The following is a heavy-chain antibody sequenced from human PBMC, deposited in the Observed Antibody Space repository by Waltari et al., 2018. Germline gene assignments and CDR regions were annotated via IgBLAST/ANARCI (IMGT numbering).Heavy chain of an antibody. CDR1: GFTFSSYS. D-gene: IGHD3-22*01. CDR3: AREDSSGYLDY. Sequence: EVQLVESGGGLVKPGGSLRLSCAASGFTFSSYSMNWVRQAPGKGLEWVSYISSSSSYIYYADSVKGRFTISRDNAKNSLYLQMNSLRAEDTAVYDCAREDSSGYLDYWGQGTLVTVSS. V-gene: IGHV3-21*05. CDR2: ISSSSSYI. J-gene: IGHJ4*02.